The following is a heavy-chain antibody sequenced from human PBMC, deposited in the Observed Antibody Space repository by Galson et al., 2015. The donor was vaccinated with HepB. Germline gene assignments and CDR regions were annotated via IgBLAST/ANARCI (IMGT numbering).Heavy chain of an antibody. D-gene: IGHD1-1*01. CDR2: ISSNSSYI. J-gene: IGHJ4*02. V-gene: IGHV3-21*01. CDR3: VRENLARLERRVDY. Sequence: SLRLSCAASGFTFSGSSMIWVRQAPGKGLEWVSSISSNSSYIYYADSVKGRFTISRDNAKNSLYLQMNSLRAEDTAVYYCVRENLARLERRVDYWGQGTLVTVSS. CDR1: GFTFSGSS.